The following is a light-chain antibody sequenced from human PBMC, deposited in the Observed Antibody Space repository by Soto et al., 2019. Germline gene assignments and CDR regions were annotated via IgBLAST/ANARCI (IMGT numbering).Light chain of an antibody. CDR1: QSISSW. CDR3: QQFHSYSPWT. V-gene: IGKV1-5*01. CDR2: DAS. Sequence: DIQMTQSPSTLSAFVGDRVTITCRASQSISSWLAWYQQKPGRAPKLLIYDASTLNTGVSSRFSGSGSGTEFTLTISSLQPDDCATYYCQQFHSYSPWTFGQGTKVEMK. J-gene: IGKJ1*01.